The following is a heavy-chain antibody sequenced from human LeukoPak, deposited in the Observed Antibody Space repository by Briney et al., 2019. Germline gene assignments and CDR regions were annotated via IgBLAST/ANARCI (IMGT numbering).Heavy chain of an antibody. V-gene: IGHV4-59*08. CDR3: ARLGFGFWSGYHYYFDY. D-gene: IGHD3-3*01. CDR1: GGSISSYY. J-gene: IGHJ4*02. CDR2: IYYSGST. Sequence: SETLSLTCTVSGGSISSYYWSWIRQPPGKGLEWIGYIYYSGSTNYNPSLKSRVTISVDTSKNQFSLKLSSVTAADTAVYYCARLGFGFWSGYHYYFDYWGQGTLVTVSS.